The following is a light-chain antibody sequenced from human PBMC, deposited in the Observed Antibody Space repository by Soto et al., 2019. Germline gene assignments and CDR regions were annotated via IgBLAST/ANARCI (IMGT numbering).Light chain of an antibody. CDR2: LNSDGSH. J-gene: IGLJ3*02. Sequence: LVLTQSPSASASLGASVKLPCPLSRGHRSYAIAWHQQQPEKGPRYLMKLNSDGSHSKGDGIPDRFSGSSSGAERYLTISGLQSEDEADYYCQTWGTGFWVFGGGTKLTVL. V-gene: IGLV4-69*01. CDR3: QTWGTGFWV. CDR1: RGHRSYA.